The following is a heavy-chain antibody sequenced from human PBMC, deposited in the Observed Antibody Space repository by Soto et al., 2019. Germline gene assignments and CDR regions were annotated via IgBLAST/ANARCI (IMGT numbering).Heavy chain of an antibody. CDR3: AREIVTAGGTNYFDT. J-gene: IGHJ5*01. CDR1: GGTVASSHW. V-gene: IGHV4-4*02. D-gene: IGHD2-21*02. Sequence: QVQLQESGPRLVKPSGSLSLTRGVSGGTVASSHWWSWVRQSPGGGLEWIGNVYHTGDTNFNPSLQSRVNISVDTSNNQFSLRLNSLTAADTAVYFCAREIVTAGGTNYFDTWGPGTLVTVSS. CDR2: VYHTGDT.